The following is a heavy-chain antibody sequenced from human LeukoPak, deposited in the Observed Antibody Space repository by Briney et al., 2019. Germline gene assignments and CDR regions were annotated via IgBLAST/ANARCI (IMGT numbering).Heavy chain of an antibody. J-gene: IGHJ4*02. Sequence: GGSLRLSCTASGFTFVDYAMTWVRHAPGKGLEWVGFIRSNPYGGTTEYAASVKGRFTISRNDSKSIAYLQMNSLKTEDTAVYYCTRGLHPGYWGQGTLVTVSS. V-gene: IGHV3-49*04. CDR3: TRGLHPGY. CDR1: GFTFVDYA. CDR2: IRSNPYGGTT.